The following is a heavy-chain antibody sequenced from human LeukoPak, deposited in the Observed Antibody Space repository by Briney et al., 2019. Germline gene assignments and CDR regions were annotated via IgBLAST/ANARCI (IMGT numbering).Heavy chain of an antibody. V-gene: IGHV3-30*03. Sequence: GRSLRLSCAASGFTFSTHGMHWVRQAPGKGLEWVALISYDANYEYYADSVKGRFTISRDNSRKTVYLQMNSLRPEDTAVYYYAIDASGSYHSWGQGTLVTVSS. J-gene: IGHJ5*02. CDR3: AIDASGSYHS. CDR2: ISYDANYE. CDR1: GFTFSTHG. D-gene: IGHD3-10*01.